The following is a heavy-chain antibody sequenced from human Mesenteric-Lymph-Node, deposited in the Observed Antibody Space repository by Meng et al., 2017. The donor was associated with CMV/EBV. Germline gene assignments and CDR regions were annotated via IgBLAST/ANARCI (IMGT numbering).Heavy chain of an antibody. CDR2: INYSGNT. CDR3: ARAGKGAGYDY. J-gene: IGHJ4*02. CDR1: GDSINSEDFY. Sequence: SETLSLTCTVSGDSINSEDFYWTWIRQPPGKGLEWIGYINYSGNTYSNPSLKSRSIISADSSKNQFSLKLSSVTAADTAVYFCARAGKGAGYDYWGQGMLVTVSS. V-gene: IGHV4-30-4*08. D-gene: IGHD3-9*01.